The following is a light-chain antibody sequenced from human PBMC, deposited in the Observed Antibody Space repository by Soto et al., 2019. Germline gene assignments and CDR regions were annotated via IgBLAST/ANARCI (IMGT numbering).Light chain of an antibody. CDR3: QQHLGRHT. V-gene: IGKV3-11*01. CDR2: DAS. CDR1: QSVRSY. Sequence: EIVLTQSPATLSLSPGERATLSCRASQSVRSYLAWYQHKHGQAPRLLIYDASNRATGIPARFSGSGSGTDFTLTISSLEPEDFAVYYCQQHLGRHTFGQGTKVEIK. J-gene: IGKJ1*01.